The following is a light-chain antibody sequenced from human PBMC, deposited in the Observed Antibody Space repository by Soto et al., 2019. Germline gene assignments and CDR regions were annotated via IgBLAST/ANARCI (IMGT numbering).Light chain of an antibody. CDR2: DDN. J-gene: IGLJ2*01. CDR1: SSNIGNNY. CDR3: GTWDSSLLAVV. Sequence: QSALTQPPLVSAAPGQTVTISCSGSSSNIGNNYVSWYQYLPGTAPKLLIYDDNKGPSGIPDRFSGSKSGTSATLGITGLQTGDEAEYYCGTWDSSLLAVVFGGGTKLTVL. V-gene: IGLV1-51*01.